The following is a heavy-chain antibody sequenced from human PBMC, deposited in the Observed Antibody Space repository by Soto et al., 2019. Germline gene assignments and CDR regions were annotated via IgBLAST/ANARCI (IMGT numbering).Heavy chain of an antibody. Sequence: PSETLSLTCTVPGGSISSYYWSWIRQPPGKGLEWIGYIYYSGSTNYNPSLKSRVTISVDTSKNQFSLKLSSVTAADTAVYYCAANYYGSGSYGFFDYWGQGTLVT. J-gene: IGHJ4*02. D-gene: IGHD3-10*01. CDR1: GGSISSYY. V-gene: IGHV4-59*01. CDR3: AANYYGSGSYGFFDY. CDR2: IYYSGST.